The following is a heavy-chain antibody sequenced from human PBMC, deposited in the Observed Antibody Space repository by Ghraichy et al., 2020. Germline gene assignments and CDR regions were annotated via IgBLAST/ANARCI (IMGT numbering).Heavy chain of an antibody. D-gene: IGHD3-3*01. CDR1: GFTFSSYG. CDR3: AKGVGTIPRLRERYYYMDV. CDR2: IRYDGSNK. J-gene: IGHJ6*03. Sequence: GGSLRLSCAASGFTFSSYGMYWVRQAPGKGLEWVAFIRYDGSNKYYADSVKGRFTISRDNSKNTLYLQMNSLRAEDTAVYYCAKGVGTIPRLRERYYYMDVWGKGTTVTVSS. V-gene: IGHV3-30*02.